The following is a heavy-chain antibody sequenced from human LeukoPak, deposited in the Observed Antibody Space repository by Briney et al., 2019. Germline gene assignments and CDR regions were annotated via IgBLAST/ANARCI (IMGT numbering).Heavy chain of an antibody. D-gene: IGHD3-9*01. CDR1: GFTFSSYG. J-gene: IGHJ4*02. V-gene: IGHV3-30*02. Sequence: PGGSLRLSCAASGFTFSSYGMHWVRQAPGKGLEWVAFIRYDGSNKYYADSVKGRFTISRDNSKNTLYLQMNSLRAEDTAVYYCAKYFERAGVLRYFDWLPYIRPCGYFDYWGQGTLVTVSS. CDR3: AKYFERAGVLRYFDWLPYIRPCGYFDY. CDR2: IRYDGSNK.